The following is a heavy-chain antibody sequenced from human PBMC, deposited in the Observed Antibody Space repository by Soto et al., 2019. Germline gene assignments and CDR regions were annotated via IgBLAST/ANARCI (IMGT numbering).Heavy chain of an antibody. J-gene: IGHJ1*01. Sequence: EVQLVESGGGLVKPGGSLRLSCAASGFTFSSYSMNWVRQAPGKGLEWVSSISSSSSHIYYADSVKGRFTISRDNAKNALYLQMNSRRADDTAVYYCARSAFRLETGFRGQGTLVTVSS. CDR3: ARSAFRLETGF. V-gene: IGHV3-21*01. D-gene: IGHD1-1*01. CDR2: ISSSSSHI. CDR1: GFTFSSYS.